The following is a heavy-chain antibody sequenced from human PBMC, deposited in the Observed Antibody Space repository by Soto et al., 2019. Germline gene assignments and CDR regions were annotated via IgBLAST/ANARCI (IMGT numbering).Heavy chain of an antibody. D-gene: IGHD2-2*01. Sequence: GGSLSLSCTASGVTFDDYGMHWARQAPGKGLEWVSVGSWHSGNIACSDAVKGRFTIFRENAKNSLYLQMNSLRVDDTAAYYFFKERDKAAIFPYFDHWGQGTLVTVYS. CDR2: GSWHSGNI. CDR3: FKERDKAAIFPYFDH. J-gene: IGHJ4*02. V-gene: IGHV3-9*01. CDR1: GVTFDDYG.